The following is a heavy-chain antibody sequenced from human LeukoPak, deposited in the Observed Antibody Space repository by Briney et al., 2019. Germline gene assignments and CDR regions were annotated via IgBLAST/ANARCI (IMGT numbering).Heavy chain of an antibody. Sequence: SETLSLTCAVYGGSFSGYYWSWIRQPPGKGLEWIWEINHSGSTNYNPSLKSRVTISVDTSKNQFSLKLSSVTAADTAVYYCARSKDILTGYCFDYWGQGTLVTVSS. CDR1: GGSFSGYY. V-gene: IGHV4-34*01. CDR3: ARSKDILTGYCFDY. J-gene: IGHJ4*02. CDR2: INHSGST. D-gene: IGHD3-9*01.